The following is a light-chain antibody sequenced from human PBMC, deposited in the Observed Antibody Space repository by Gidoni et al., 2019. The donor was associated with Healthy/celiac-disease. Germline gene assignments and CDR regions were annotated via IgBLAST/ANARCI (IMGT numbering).Light chain of an antibody. CDR2: DVS. Sequence: QSALTQPASVSGSPGQSITISCTGTSSDVGGYNYVSWYQQPPGKAPKLMIYDVSNRPSGFSNRFSGSKSGNTASLTISGLQAEDEADYYCSSYTSSSVVFGGGTKLTVL. V-gene: IGLV2-14*01. CDR1: SSDVGGYNY. CDR3: SSYTSSSVV. J-gene: IGLJ2*01.